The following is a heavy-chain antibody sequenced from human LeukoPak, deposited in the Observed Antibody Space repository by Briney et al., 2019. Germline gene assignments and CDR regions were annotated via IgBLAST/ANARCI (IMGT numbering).Heavy chain of an antibody. CDR3: ARGHPKHLSYDYVWGSYRYRQDRWFDP. V-gene: IGHV4-31*03. CDR2: IYYSGST. CDR1: GGSISSGGYY. D-gene: IGHD3-16*02. J-gene: IGHJ5*02. Sequence: PSETLSLTCTVSGGSISSGGYYWSWIRQHPGKGLEWIGYIYYSGSTYYNPSLKSRVTISVDTSKNQFSLKLSSVTAADTAVYYCARGHPKHLSYDYVWGSYRYRQDRWFDPWGQGTLVTVSS.